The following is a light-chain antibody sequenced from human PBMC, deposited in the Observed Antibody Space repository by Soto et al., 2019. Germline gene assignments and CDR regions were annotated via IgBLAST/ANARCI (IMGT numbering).Light chain of an antibody. V-gene: IGKV3-20*01. CDR2: GTS. CDR1: QSVGTNY. CDR3: QQYSRTLPWT. Sequence: EIVLTQSPPTLSLSPGERATLSCRASQSVGTNYLAWYQQKPGQAPSLLMFGTSNRATDIPDRFGGSGSGTDFTLTISRLEPEDFAVYYCQQYSRTLPWTFGQGTKVEIK. J-gene: IGKJ1*01.